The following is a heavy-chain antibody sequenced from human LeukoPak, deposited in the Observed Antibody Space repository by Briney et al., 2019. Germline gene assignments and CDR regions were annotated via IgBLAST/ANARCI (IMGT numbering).Heavy chain of an antibody. Sequence: GGSLRLSCAASGFTFSSYSMNWVRQAPGKGLEWVSSISSDSNYIYYTDSVKGRFTISRDNAKNLLYLQMNSLRAEDTAVYYCAGDVSRISDYWGQGTLVTVSS. D-gene: IGHD2-15*01. CDR3: AGDVSRISDY. CDR1: GFTFSSYS. CDR2: ISSDSNYI. V-gene: IGHV3-21*01. J-gene: IGHJ4*02.